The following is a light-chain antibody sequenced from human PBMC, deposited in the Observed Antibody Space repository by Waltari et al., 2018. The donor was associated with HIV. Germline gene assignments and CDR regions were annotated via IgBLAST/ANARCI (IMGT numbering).Light chain of an antibody. J-gene: IGLJ2*01. V-gene: IGLV3-1*01. CDR1: ELGGKS. Sequence: SYDLTQPPAVSVSLGQTASITCSGGELGGKSGCGYQRGPGQSPVRVMYQSSDRPSGVPYRFSGSNSGNTATLTISGTQAMDEAAYYCQAWDINTAFFGGGTKLTVL. CDR3: QAWDINTAF. CDR2: QSS.